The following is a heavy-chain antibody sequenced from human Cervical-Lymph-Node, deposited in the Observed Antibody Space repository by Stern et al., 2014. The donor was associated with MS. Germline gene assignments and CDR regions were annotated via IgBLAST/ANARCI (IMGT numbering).Heavy chain of an antibody. D-gene: IGHD3-10*01. V-gene: IGHV4-31*03. CDR3: AREGSSGSYYFDY. Sequence: QLQPQESGPGLVKPSQTLSLTCTVSGGSISSGGYYWSWIRQHPGQGLEWIGSISYSGSTYYNPSLRSRVAISVDTSRNQFSLKLSSVTAADTAVYYCAREGSSGSYYFDYWGQGTLVTVSS. J-gene: IGHJ4*02. CDR1: GGSISSGGYY. CDR2: ISYSGST.